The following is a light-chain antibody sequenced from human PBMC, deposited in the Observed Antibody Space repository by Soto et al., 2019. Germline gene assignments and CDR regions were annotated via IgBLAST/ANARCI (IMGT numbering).Light chain of an antibody. J-gene: IGLJ3*02. Sequence: QSALTQPASVSGSPGQSITISCTGTSTDIGHYNYVSWYQQHPGRAPKVIIYDVSNRPSGVSNRFSGSKSGNTASLTISGLRADDEAHYYCASYTGTTAPWVFGGGTKLTVL. CDR3: ASYTGTTAPWV. CDR1: STDIGHYNY. CDR2: DVS. V-gene: IGLV2-14*03.